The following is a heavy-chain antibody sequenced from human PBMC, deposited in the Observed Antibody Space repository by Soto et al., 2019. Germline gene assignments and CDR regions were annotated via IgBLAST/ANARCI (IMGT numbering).Heavy chain of an antibody. Sequence: PEESLNIPCKGSGYSFTSHCIRWVRQMPGKGLEWMGIIYPGDSDTRYSPSFQGQVTISADKSISTAYLQWSSLKASDTAMYYCAILLFLKKLDTAPQEGMDIWGQGTTVTVS. CDR3: AILLFLKKLDTAPQEGMDI. V-gene: IGHV5-51*01. J-gene: IGHJ6*02. CDR1: GYSFTSHC. D-gene: IGHD5-18*01. CDR2: IYPGDSDT.